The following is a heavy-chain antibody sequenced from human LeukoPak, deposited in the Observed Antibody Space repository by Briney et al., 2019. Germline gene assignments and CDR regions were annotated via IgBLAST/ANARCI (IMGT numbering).Heavy chain of an antibody. CDR1: GGSISSYY. CDR2: IYYSGST. V-gene: IGHV4-59*01. CDR3: ARVFGSGYVKKGDAFDI. J-gene: IGHJ3*02. Sequence: SETLSLTCTVSGGSISSYYWSWIRQPPGKGLEWIGYIYYSGSTNYNPSLKSRVTISVDTSKNQFSLKLSSVNAADRGVYYCARVFGSGYVKKGDAFDIWGEGTMVTVCS. D-gene: IGHD3-3*01.